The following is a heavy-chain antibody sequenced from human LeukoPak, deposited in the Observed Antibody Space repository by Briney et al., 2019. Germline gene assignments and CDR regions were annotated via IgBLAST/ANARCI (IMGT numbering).Heavy chain of an antibody. V-gene: IGHV4-34*01. CDR2: INHSGST. D-gene: IGHD6-13*01. CDR3: ARLIGKQQLVPGYFDY. Sequence: SETLSLTCAVYGGSFSGYYWSWIRQPPRKGLEWIGEINHSGSTNYNPSLKSRVTISVDTSKNQFSLKLSSVTAADTAVYYCARLIGKQQLVPGYFDYWGQGTLVTVSS. J-gene: IGHJ4*02. CDR1: GGSFSGYY.